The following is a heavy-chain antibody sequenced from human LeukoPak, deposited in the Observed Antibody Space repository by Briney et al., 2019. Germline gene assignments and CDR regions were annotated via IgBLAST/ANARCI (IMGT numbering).Heavy chain of an antibody. CDR3: LKDRLGAGDY. V-gene: IGHV3-64D*06. CDR2: ITSNGDTT. Sequence: GGSLRLSCSASGFTFSSYTMHWVRQAPGRGLEYVSAITSNGDTTYYADSVKGRFTISRDNSKNTLYLQMTSLRAEDTAIYYCLKDRLGAGDYWGQGTLVTVSS. CDR1: GFTFSSYT. D-gene: IGHD7-27*01. J-gene: IGHJ4*02.